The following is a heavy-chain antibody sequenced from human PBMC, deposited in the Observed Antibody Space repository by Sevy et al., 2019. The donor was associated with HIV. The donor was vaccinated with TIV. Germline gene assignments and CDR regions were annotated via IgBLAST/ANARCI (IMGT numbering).Heavy chain of an antibody. D-gene: IGHD1-26*01. CDR1: GYSFTTSW. Sequence: GESLKISCKASGYSFTTSWIGWVRQMPGKGLEWMGIIFPADSDTRYSSSCQGQVTISADNSFSTVYLQWSSLKASDTAMYYCARARGIPHFYYGMDLWGQGTTVTVSS. J-gene: IGHJ6*02. CDR2: IFPADSDT. V-gene: IGHV5-51*01. CDR3: ARARGIPHFYYGMDL.